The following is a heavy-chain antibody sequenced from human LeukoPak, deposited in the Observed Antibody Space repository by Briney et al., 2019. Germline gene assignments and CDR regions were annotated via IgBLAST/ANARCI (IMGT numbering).Heavy chain of an antibody. CDR3: ARADDYVWGSYRFVYYGMDV. J-gene: IGHJ6*02. D-gene: IGHD3-16*02. V-gene: IGHV7-4-1*01. Sequence: ASVKVSCKASGYTFTSYAMNWVRQAPGQGLEWMGWVNTNTGNPTYAQSFTGRFVFSLDTSVSTAYLQICSLKAEDTAVYYCARADDYVWGSYRFVYYGMDVWGQGTTVTVSS. CDR2: VNTNTGNP. CDR1: GYTFTSYA.